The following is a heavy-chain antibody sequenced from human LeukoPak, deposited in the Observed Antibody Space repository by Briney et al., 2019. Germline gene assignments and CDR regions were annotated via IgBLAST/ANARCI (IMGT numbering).Heavy chain of an antibody. CDR3: ARVVYDILTGYPNWFDP. V-gene: IGHV4-59*01. CDR2: ICYSGST. Sequence: PSETLSLTCTVSGGSISSYYWSWIRQPPGKGLEWIGYICYSGSTNYNPSLKSRVTISVDTSKNQFSLKLSSVTAADTAVYYCARVVYDILTGYPNWFDPWGQGTLVTVSS. J-gene: IGHJ5*02. CDR1: GGSISSYY. D-gene: IGHD3-9*01.